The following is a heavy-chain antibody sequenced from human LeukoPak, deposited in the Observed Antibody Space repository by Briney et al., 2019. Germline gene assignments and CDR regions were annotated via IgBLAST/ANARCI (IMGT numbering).Heavy chain of an antibody. CDR2: ISSSSIYI. J-gene: IGHJ4*02. CDR1: GFTFSNYR. D-gene: IGHD1-26*01. Sequence: GGSLRLSCAASGFTFSNYRMNWVRQAPGKGLEWVSSISSSSIYIYYADSLKGRFTISRDNAKNSLYLQMNSLRVEDTAVYYCARVSRGKWELLGAHDYWGQGTLVAVSS. V-gene: IGHV3-21*01. CDR3: ARVSRGKWELLGAHDY.